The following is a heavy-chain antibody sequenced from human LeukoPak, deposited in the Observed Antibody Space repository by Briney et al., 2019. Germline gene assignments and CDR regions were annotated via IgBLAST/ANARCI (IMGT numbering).Heavy chain of an antibody. CDR1: GFTFTGYY. V-gene: IGHV1-2*04. CDR2: INLNNGGT. J-gene: IGHJ4*02. CDR3: ARDSATVTTPYFDY. D-gene: IGHD4-17*01. Sequence: ASVKVSCKASGFTFTGYYMNWVRQAPGQGLEWMGWINLNNGGTNYAQKFQGWVTMTRDTPISTAYMELSRLTYDDTAVYYCARDSATVTTPYFDYWGQGSLVTVSS.